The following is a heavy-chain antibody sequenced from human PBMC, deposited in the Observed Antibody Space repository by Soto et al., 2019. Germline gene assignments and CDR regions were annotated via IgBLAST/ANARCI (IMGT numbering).Heavy chain of an antibody. CDR2: IYHSGST. D-gene: IGHD5-18*01. CDR1: GGSISSGGYS. Sequence: SETLSLTCAVSGGSISSGGYSWGWIRQPPGKGLEWIGYIYHSGSTYYNPSLKSRVTISVDRSKNQFSLKLSSVTAADTAVYYCARHRGYSYGNYFDYWGQGTLVTVSS. V-gene: IGHV4-30-2*01. J-gene: IGHJ4*02. CDR3: ARHRGYSYGNYFDY.